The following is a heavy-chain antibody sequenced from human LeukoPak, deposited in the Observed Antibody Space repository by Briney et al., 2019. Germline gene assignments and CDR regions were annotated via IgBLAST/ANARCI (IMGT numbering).Heavy chain of an antibody. J-gene: IGHJ6*03. D-gene: IGHD2-21*02. CDR1: GYPINNAYY. V-gene: IGHV4-61*01. CDR3: ATYGGDSVSYYYHMDV. CDR2: IYYSGST. Sequence: SETLSLTCAVSGYPINNAYYWVWIRQPPGKGLEWIGYIYYSGSTNYNPSLKSRLTISVDTSKNQFSLKLSSVTAADTAVYYCATYGGDSVSYYYHMDVWGTGTTVTVSS.